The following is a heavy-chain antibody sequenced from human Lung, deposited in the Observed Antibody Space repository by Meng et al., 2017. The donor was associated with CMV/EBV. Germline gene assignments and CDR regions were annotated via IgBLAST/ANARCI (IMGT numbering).Heavy chain of an antibody. CDR2: VYSGGSST. CDR3: ARGVGSSGYYPDY. D-gene: IGHD3-22*01. J-gene: IGHJ4*02. Sequence: GESXKISCAASGFTFSSYGMSWVRQAPGKGLEWVSVVYSGGSSTYSADSVKGRFTISRDNSKNTLYLQMNSLRAEDTAVYYCARGVGSSGYYPDYWGQGTLVTVSS. V-gene: IGHV3-23*03. CDR1: GFTFSSYG.